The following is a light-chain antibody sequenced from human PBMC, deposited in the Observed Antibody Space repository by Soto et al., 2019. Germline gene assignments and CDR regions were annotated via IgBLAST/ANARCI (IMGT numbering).Light chain of an antibody. CDR2: DVS. V-gene: IGLV2-14*03. CDR1: SSDIGGYDY. J-gene: IGLJ1*01. Sequence: QSALTQPASVSGSPGQSITISCTGTSSDIGGYDYVSWYQQHPGKVPKLMIYDVSNRPSGVSNRFSGSKSGNTASLTISGLQAEDEADYYCSSYSSITTYVFGTGTKVTVL. CDR3: SSYSSITTYV.